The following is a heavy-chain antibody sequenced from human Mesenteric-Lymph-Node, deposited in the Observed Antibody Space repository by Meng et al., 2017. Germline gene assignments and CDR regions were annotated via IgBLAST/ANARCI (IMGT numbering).Heavy chain of an antibody. CDR3: TKNGAYSLEY. Sequence: HVQLQEAGPGLVKPSGTLSLTCAVSGGSISWGTWWSWVRQLPGKGLQWIGEFFHSGITNYNPSLKSRATISVDTSKNHFSLELSSVTAADTAVYYCTKNGAYSLEYWGQGALVTVSS. J-gene: IGHJ4*02. D-gene: IGHD2-15*01. CDR1: GGSISWGTW. CDR2: FFHSGIT. V-gene: IGHV4-4*02.